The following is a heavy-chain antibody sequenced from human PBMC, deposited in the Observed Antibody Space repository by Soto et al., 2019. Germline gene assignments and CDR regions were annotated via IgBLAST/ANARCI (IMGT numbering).Heavy chain of an antibody. CDR2: IYTSGST. CDR1: GGSISSYY. V-gene: IGHV4-4*07. J-gene: IGHJ6*02. D-gene: IGHD4-4*01. Sequence: NPSETLSLTCTVSGGSISSYYWSWIRQPAGKGLEWIGRIYTSGSTNYNPSLKSRVTMSVDTSKNQFSLKLSSVTAADTAVYYCARETVTTIGYYYYGMDVWGQGTTVTVSS. CDR3: ARETVTTIGYYYYGMDV.